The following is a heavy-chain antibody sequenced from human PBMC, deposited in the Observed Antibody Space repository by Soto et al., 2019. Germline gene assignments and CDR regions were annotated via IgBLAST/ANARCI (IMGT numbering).Heavy chain of an antibody. CDR2: SSATGAGT. D-gene: IGHD3-10*01. CDR1: GFTFSSYG. CDR3: AKDRRAGGNYGFYSDF. V-gene: IGHV3-23*01. Sequence: EVQLLESGGGLVQPGGSLRLSCAASGFTFSSYGMTWVRQATGKGVEWVSLSSATGAGTYYADSVKGRFTISRDNSNNTQYLQMTGLRADDTAVYYCAKDRRAGGNYGFYSDFWGQGALVLVSS. J-gene: IGHJ4*02.